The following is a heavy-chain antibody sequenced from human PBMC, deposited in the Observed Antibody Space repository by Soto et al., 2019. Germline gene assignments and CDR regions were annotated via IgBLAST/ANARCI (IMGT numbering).Heavy chain of an antibody. Sequence: QVQLVQSGGEVKKPGASVTVSCKASGYTFINYHITWVRQAPGQGLEWMAWINTYNGMTDYAQRFQGRVTMTRDTSTGTAYMELRNLGSGDPAVDFCAKSPRGEMATDWGQGTLVTVSS. CDR2: INTYNGMT. CDR1: GYTFINYH. J-gene: IGHJ4*02. CDR3: AKSPRGEMATD. D-gene: IGHD5-12*01. V-gene: IGHV1-18*01.